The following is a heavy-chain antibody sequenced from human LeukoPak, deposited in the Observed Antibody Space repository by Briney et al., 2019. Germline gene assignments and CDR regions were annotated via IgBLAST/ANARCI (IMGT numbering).Heavy chain of an antibody. D-gene: IGHD3-22*01. Sequence: SETLSLTCAVYGGSFSGYYWSWIRQPPGKGLEWIGEINHSGSTNYNPSLKSRVTISVDTSKNQFSLKLTSVTAADTAVYYCARDLGYYYDSSDYEDGFDIWGQGTMVTVSS. CDR1: GGSFSGYY. CDR2: INHSGST. CDR3: ARDLGYYYDSSDYEDGFDI. J-gene: IGHJ3*02. V-gene: IGHV4-34*01.